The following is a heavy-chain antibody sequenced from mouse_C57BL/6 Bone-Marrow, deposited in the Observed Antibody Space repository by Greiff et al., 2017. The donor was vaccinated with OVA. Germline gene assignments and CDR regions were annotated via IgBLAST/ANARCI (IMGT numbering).Heavy chain of an antibody. J-gene: IGHJ2*01. CDR3: ANLLRSGY. D-gene: IGHD1-1*01. Sequence: VKLMESGAELVRPGASVTLSCKASGYTFTDYEMHWVKQTPVHGLEWIGAIDPETGGTAYNQKFKGKAILTADKSSSTAYMQLSSLTSEDSAVYYCANLLRSGYWGQGTTLTVSS. CDR2: IDPETGGT. CDR1: GYTFTDYE. V-gene: IGHV1-15*01.